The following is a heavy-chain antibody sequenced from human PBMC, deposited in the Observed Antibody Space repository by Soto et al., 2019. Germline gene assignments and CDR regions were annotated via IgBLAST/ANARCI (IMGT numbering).Heavy chain of an antibody. CDR3: ARGKFRVVVVPAALPYGDYSPFEL. CDR2: IIPIFGTA. V-gene: IGHV1-69*13. D-gene: IGHD2-2*01. CDR1: GGTFSSYA. J-gene: IGHJ2*01. Sequence: GASVKVSCKASGGTFSSYATGWVRQAPGQGLEWMGGIIPIFGTANYAQKFQGRVTITADESTSTAYMELSSLRSEDTAVYYCARGKFRVVVVPAALPYGDYSPFELWGRGTLVTVSS.